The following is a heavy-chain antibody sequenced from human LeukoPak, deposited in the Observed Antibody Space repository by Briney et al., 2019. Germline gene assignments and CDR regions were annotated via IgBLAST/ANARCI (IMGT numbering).Heavy chain of an antibody. Sequence: KPSETLSLTCAVYGGSFSGYYWSWIRQPPGKGLEWIGEINHSGSTNYNPSLKSRVTISVDTSKNQFSLKLSSVTAADTAVYYCARVGLRYFDWPGYVHYFGYWGQGTLVTVSS. CDR2: INHSGST. J-gene: IGHJ4*02. V-gene: IGHV4-34*01. D-gene: IGHD3-9*01. CDR1: GGSFSGYY. CDR3: ARVGLRYFDWPGYVHYFGY.